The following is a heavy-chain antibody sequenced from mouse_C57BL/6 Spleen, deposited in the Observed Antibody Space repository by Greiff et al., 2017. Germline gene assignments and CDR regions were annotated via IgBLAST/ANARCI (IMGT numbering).Heavy chain of an antibody. J-gene: IGHJ4*01. D-gene: IGHD2-5*01. CDR2: INPNNGGT. Sequence: VQLQQSGPELVKPGASVKMSCKASGYTFTDYNMHWVKQSHGKSLEWIGYINPNNGGTRYNQKFKGNATLTVNKSSSTAYMELRSLTSEDSAVYYCARSSNYGAMDYWGKGTSVTVSS. V-gene: IGHV1-22*01. CDR3: ARSSNYGAMDY. CDR1: GYTFTDYN.